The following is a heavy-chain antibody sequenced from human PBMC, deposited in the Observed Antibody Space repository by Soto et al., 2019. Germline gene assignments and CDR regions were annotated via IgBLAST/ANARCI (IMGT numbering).Heavy chain of an antibody. CDR1: GFTFSSYA. CDR2: ISYDGSNK. J-gene: IGHJ4*02. V-gene: IGHV3-30-3*01. CDR3: ARGYSLY. D-gene: IGHD6-13*01. Sequence: QVQLVESGGGVVQPGRSLRLSFAASGFTFSSYAMHWVRQAPGKGLEWVAVISYDGSNKYYADSVKGRFTISRDNSKNTLYLQMNSLRAEDTAVYYCARGYSLYWGQGTLFTVSS.